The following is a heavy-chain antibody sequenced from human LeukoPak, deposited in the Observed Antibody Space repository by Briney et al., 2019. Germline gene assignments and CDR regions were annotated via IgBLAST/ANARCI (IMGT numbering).Heavy chain of an antibody. D-gene: IGHD2-15*01. CDR2: ISGSGGST. Sequence: PGGSLRLSCAASGFTFSSYAMSWVRQAPGKGLEWVSAISGSGGSTYYADSVKGRFTISRDNSKNTLYLQMNSLRAEGTAVYYCAKDPRSYRPCSGGSCYSVNWFDPWGQGTLVTVSS. V-gene: IGHV3-23*01. J-gene: IGHJ5*02. CDR3: AKDPRSYRPCSGGSCYSVNWFDP. CDR1: GFTFSSYA.